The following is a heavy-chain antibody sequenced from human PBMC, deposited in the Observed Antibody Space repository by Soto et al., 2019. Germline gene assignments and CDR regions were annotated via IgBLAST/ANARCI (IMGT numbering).Heavy chain of an antibody. D-gene: IGHD1-26*01. CDR3: ARGEVGATSALKSLFDY. Sequence: EVQLVESGGGLVQPGGSLRLSCAVSGFTFSDYSMNWVRQAPGKGLEWVSYITTSSSTIFYADSVTGRFTISRDNVKDSLYLQMNSLRDEDTAVYYCARGEVGATSALKSLFDYWGQGALVTVSS. J-gene: IGHJ4*02. CDR2: ITTSSSTI. V-gene: IGHV3-48*02. CDR1: GFTFSDYS.